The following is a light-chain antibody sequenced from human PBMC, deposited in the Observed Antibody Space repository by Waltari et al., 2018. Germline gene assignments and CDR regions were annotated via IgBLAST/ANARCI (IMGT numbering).Light chain of an antibody. Sequence: QSALTQPASVSGSPGQSITISCTRTSADVGNYNLFSWSQQHPGKAPKLMIYAVSQRPSGVSNRCAGSKSGKTASLTISGLQPEDETDYYCCSYTGRVYVFGTGTKVTVL. CDR1: SADVGNYNL. CDR2: AVS. CDR3: CSYTGRVYV. J-gene: IGLJ1*01. V-gene: IGLV2-23*02.